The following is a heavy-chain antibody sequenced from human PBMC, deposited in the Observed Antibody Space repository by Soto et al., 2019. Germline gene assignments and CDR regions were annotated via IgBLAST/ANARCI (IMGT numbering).Heavy chain of an antibody. CDR2: IYASGTT. CDR3: ARGIVGTTHHDY. V-gene: IGHV4-4*07. Sequence: SETLSLTCTVSGGSISIYFWSWIRQPAGKGLEWIGRIYASGTTNYNPSLKSRVTMSVDTSRNQFSLRLSSVTAADTAVYYCARGIVGTTHHDYWGQGTLVTVSS. J-gene: IGHJ4*02. D-gene: IGHD1-26*01. CDR1: GGSISIYF.